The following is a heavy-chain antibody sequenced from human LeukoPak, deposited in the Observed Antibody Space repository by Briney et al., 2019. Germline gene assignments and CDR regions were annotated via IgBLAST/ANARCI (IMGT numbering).Heavy chain of an antibody. CDR3: ARHLAAAGTNYYYYMDV. D-gene: IGHD6-13*01. V-gene: IGHV5-51*01. CDR2: IYPGDSDT. J-gene: IGHJ6*03. Sequence: ESLKISCKGSGYSFTSYWIGWVRQMPGKGLEWMGIIYPGDSDTRYSPSFQGQVTISADKSISTAYLQWSSLKASDTSMYYCARHLAAAGTNYYYYMDVWGKGTTVTVSS. CDR1: GYSFTSYW.